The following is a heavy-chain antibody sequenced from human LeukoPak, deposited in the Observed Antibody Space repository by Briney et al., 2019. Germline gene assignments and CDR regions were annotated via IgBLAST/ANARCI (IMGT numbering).Heavy chain of an antibody. CDR1: GGSISSHY. CDR3: ASGAYAYYYMDV. V-gene: IGHV4-59*11. CDR2: IYYSGST. D-gene: IGHD3-10*01. J-gene: IGHJ6*03. Sequence: SETLSLTCTVSGGSISSHYWSWIRQPPGKGLEWIGYIYYSGSTIYNPSLKSRVTISVDTSKNQFSLKLSSVTAADTAVYYCASGAYAYYYMDVWGKGTTVTISS.